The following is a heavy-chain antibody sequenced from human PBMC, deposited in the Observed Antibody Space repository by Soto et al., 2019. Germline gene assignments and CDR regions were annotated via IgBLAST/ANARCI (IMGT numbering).Heavy chain of an antibody. CDR2: INPNSGGT. CDR1: GYTFTGYY. V-gene: IGHV1-2*04. D-gene: IGHD2-2*01. CDR3: AREGGGYCSSTSCLRDNWCDP. Sequence: GASVKVSCKASGYTFTGYYMHWVRQAPGQGLEWMGWINPNSGGTNYAQKFQGWVTITRDTSISTAYMELSRLRSDDTAVYYCAREGGGYCSSTSCLRDNWCDPWGQGTLVTVS. J-gene: IGHJ5*02.